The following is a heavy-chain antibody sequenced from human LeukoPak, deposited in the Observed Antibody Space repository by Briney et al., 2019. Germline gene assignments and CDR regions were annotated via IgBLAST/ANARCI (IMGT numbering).Heavy chain of an antibody. CDR3: ARESGYSYGNYYYYYMDV. CDR2: ISAYNGHT. CDR1: GYTFSIYG. J-gene: IGHJ6*03. Sequence: GASVKVSCKASGYTFSIYGISWVRQAPGQGLEWMGWISAYNGHTNYPQKFQGRVTMTTDTSTSTAYMELRSLRSDDTAVYYCARESGYSYGNYYYYYMDVWGKGTTVTVSS. D-gene: IGHD5-18*01. V-gene: IGHV1-18*01.